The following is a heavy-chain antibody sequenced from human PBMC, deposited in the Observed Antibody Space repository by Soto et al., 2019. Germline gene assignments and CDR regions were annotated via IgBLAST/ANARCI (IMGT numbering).Heavy chain of an antibody. Sequence: GGSLRLSCAASGFTFSSYGMHWVRQAPGKGLEWVAVIWYDGSNKYYADSVKGRFTISRDNSKNTLYLQMNSLRAEDTAVYYCARGRRRWSDAFDIWGQGTMVTVSS. J-gene: IGHJ3*02. CDR1: GFTFSSYG. V-gene: IGHV3-33*01. CDR3: ARGRRRWSDAFDI. CDR2: IWYDGSNK. D-gene: IGHD2-15*01.